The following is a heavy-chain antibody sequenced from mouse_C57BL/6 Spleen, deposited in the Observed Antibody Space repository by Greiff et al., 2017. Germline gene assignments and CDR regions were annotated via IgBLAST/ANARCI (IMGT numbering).Heavy chain of an antibody. D-gene: IGHD1-1*01. CDR2: VLPGYGST. J-gene: IGHJ2*01. Sequence: QVQLKESGPGLMKPGDSVLLSCTATGFTFTGCWIGWVKHRPGHGLEWIGEVLPGYGSTNYNEKFKGKATFTADTSSNTAYMQLSSLTAEDSATYYCASGTTVAPDYWGQGTTLTVSS. CDR1: GFTFTGCW. V-gene: IGHV1-9*01. CDR3: ASGTTVAPDY.